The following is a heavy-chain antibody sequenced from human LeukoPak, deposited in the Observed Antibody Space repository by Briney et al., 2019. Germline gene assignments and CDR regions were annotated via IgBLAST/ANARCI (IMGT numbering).Heavy chain of an antibody. D-gene: IGHD3-16*01. Sequence: GASVKVSCKASGYTFTSYYMHWVRQAPGQGFEWLGIINPSGGSTSYAQKFQGRVTMTRDTPTSTVYMELSSLRSEDTAVYYCARDIGGHDAFDIWGQGTMVTVSS. J-gene: IGHJ3*02. V-gene: IGHV1-46*03. CDR3: ARDIGGHDAFDI. CDR2: INPSGGST. CDR1: GYTFTSYY.